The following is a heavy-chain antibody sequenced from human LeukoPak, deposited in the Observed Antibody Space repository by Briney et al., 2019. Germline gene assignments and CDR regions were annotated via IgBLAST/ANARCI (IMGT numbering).Heavy chain of an antibody. J-gene: IGHJ4*02. D-gene: IGHD6-6*01. CDR3: ARLRKQLAHFDY. CDR1: GGSISSGSYY. Sequence: SETLSLTCTVSGGSISSGSYYWSWIRQPAGGGLEWIGRIYTSGSTNYNPSLKSRVTISVDTSKNQFSLKLSSVTAADTAVYYCARLRKQLAHFDYWGQGTLVTVSS. CDR2: IYTSGST. V-gene: IGHV4-61*02.